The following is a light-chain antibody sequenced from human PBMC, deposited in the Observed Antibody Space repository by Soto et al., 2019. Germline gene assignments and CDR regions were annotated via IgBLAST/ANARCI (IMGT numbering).Light chain of an antibody. CDR2: AAS. J-gene: IGKJ1*01. CDR1: QSISSY. Sequence: DIQMTQSPSSLSASVGDRVTITCRASQSISSYLNGYQQKPGKAPKLLIYAASSLQSGVPSRFSGSGSGTDFTLTISRLQPEDFATYYCQQSYSTPTTFGQGTKVEIK. V-gene: IGKV1-39*01. CDR3: QQSYSTPTT.